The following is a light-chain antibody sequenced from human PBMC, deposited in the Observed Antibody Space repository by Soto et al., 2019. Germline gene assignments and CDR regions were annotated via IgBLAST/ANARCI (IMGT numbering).Light chain of an antibody. Sequence: DIQMTQSPSTLSASLGDSATSTCRASPNIRNSSAWYQQKPGKAPNPLIYDASSLKSGAPARFSGSGSGTEFTLTISSLQADDFATYYRQQYNTYSTFGQGTRLEIK. CDR2: DAS. CDR3: QQYNTYST. J-gene: IGKJ5*01. V-gene: IGKV1-5*01. CDR1: PNIRNS.